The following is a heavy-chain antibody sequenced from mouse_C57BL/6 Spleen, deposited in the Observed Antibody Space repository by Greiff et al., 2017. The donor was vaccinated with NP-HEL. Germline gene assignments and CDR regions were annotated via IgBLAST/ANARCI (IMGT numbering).Heavy chain of an antibody. CDR3: ARTYYYGSSYGYFDV. CDR1: GYTFTSYW. CDR2: IYPGSGST. J-gene: IGHJ1*03. D-gene: IGHD1-1*01. V-gene: IGHV1-55*01. Sequence: QVQLQQPGAELVKPGASVKMSCKASGYTFTSYWITWVKQRPGQGLEWIGDIYPGSGSTTYNEKFKSKATLTVDTSSSTAYMQLSSLTSEDSAVYYCARTYYYGSSYGYFDVWGTGTTVTVSS.